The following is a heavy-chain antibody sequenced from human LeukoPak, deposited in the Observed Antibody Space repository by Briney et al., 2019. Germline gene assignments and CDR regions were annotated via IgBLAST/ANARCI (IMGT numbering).Heavy chain of an antibody. CDR2: IDEHGTTI. J-gene: IGHJ4*02. Sequence: GGSLRLSCAASGFTFSRYWMHRVRQAPGEGLVWVSRIDEHGTTIDYADSVRDRFTISRDNAKNTLYLHMNSLRAEDTAMYYCARDVGGAGSHWGQGSLVTVSS. V-gene: IGHV3-74*01. CDR3: ARDVGGAGSH. CDR1: GFTFSRYW. D-gene: IGHD3-10*01.